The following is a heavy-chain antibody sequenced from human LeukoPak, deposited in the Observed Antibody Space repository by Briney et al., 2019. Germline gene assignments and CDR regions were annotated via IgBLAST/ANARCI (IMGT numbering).Heavy chain of an antibody. Sequence: GGSLRLSCADPGFSFISYGMHWVRQAPGKGLEWVGVISDDGRNKKYADSVKGRFTISRDNSKDTLYLQMNSLRDEDTAVYYCAKRPSDYGDYVTYFDYWGQGTLVTVSS. CDR2: ISDDGRNK. CDR3: AKRPSDYGDYVTYFDY. V-gene: IGHV3-30*18. J-gene: IGHJ4*02. D-gene: IGHD4-17*01. CDR1: GFSFISYG.